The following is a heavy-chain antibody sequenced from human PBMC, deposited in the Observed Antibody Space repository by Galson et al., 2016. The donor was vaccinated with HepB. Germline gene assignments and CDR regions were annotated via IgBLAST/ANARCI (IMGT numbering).Heavy chain of an antibody. D-gene: IGHD1-26*01. Sequence: SLRLSCAGSGFTFSHAWLNWVRQAPGKGLEWVGRVKSKGVGETTDCAAPVKGRFTVSRDDSKNTLYLQMNSLKTEDTAVYHCTTSVGANEFDYWGRGTLVTVSS. CDR3: TTSVGANEFDY. CDR1: GFTFSHAW. CDR2: VKSKGVGETT. J-gene: IGHJ4*02. V-gene: IGHV3-15*07.